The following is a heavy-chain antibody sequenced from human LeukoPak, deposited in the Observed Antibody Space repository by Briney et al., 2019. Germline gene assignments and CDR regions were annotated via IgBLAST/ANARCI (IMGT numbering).Heavy chain of an antibody. J-gene: IGHJ4*02. Sequence: GGSLRLSCAASGFTFSSYDVHWVRQATGRGLEWVSAMGTAGDTYYAGSVKGRFTISREDAKNSFYLQMNSLRAGDTAVYYCAALGGSIFWGQGTVVTVSS. D-gene: IGHD3-3*01. CDR2: MGTAGDT. CDR3: AALGGSIF. V-gene: IGHV3-13*01. CDR1: GFTFSSYD.